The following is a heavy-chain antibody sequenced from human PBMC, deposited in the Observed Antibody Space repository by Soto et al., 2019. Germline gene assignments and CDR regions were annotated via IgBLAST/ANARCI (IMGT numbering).Heavy chain of an antibody. D-gene: IGHD1-1*01. CDR1: GDSVSSGTVV. CDR3: ARGIYDTSVGTAFDI. CDR2: TYYRSRWYH. J-gene: IGHJ3*02. Sequence: PSQTLSLTCAISGDSVSSGTVVWNWIRLSPSRGLEWLGRTYYRSRWYHEYVVFLQSRISINPDTSKNHYTLQLNSVTPEDKAVYYCARGIYDTSVGTAFDIWGQVTKVVVSS. V-gene: IGHV6-1*01.